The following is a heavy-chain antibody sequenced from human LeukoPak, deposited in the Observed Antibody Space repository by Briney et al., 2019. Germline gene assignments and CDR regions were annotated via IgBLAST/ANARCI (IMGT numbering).Heavy chain of an antibody. J-gene: IGHJ4*02. CDR1: GFTFSDHY. D-gene: IGHD2-2*01. Sequence: GGSLRLSCAASGFTFSDHYMDWVRQAPGKGLEWVGRTRNKANSYTTEYAASVKGRFTISRDDSKNSLYLQMNSLKTEDTAVYYCVIVVVPATPYYWGQGTLVTVSS. CDR2: TRNKANSYTT. CDR3: VIVVVPATPYY. V-gene: IGHV3-72*01.